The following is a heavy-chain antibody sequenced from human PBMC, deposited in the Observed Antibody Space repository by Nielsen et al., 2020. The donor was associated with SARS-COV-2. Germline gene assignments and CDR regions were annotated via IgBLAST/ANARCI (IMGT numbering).Heavy chain of an antibody. Sequence: SETLSLTCTVSGGSISSGDYYWSWIRQPPGKGLEWIGYIYYSGSTYYNPSLKSRVTISVDTSKNQFSLKLSSVTAADTALYYCARGGDFWSGYKDYNWFDPWGQGTLVTVSS. J-gene: IGHJ5*02. CDR3: ARGGDFWSGYKDYNWFDP. D-gene: IGHD3-3*01. V-gene: IGHV4-30-4*01. CDR2: IYYSGST. CDR1: GGSISSGDYY.